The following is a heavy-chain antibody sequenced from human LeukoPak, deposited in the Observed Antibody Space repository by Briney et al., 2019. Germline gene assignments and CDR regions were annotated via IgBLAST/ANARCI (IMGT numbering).Heavy chain of an antibody. CDR1: GFTFSTSW. V-gene: IGHV5-51*01. D-gene: IGHD3-10*01. Sequence: GESLKISCKGSGFTFSTSWIAWVRQMPGKGLEWVGIIYPGDSDTRYSSSFQGQVTISADKSISTAYLQWGSLKPSDTSNYYCARRRQGHSGSFTLFGYWGQGTLVTVSS. CDR2: IYPGDSDT. J-gene: IGHJ4*02. CDR3: ARRRQGHSGSFTLFGY.